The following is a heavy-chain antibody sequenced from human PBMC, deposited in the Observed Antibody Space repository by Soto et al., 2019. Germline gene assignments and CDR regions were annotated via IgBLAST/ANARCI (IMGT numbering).Heavy chain of an antibody. J-gene: IGHJ4*02. D-gene: IGHD1-7*01. V-gene: IGHV2-26*01. Sequence: FGLTLVNPTETLALTFTVSGFSLSKARMGVSWIRQPPGKALEWLAHIFWNDERSYNTSLKSRLTISRDTSKSQVVLTMTNVDPVDTGTYFCARALREELPIYYFDSWGQGTLVTVSS. CDR1: GFSLSKARMG. CDR3: ARALREELPIYYFDS. CDR2: IFWNDER.